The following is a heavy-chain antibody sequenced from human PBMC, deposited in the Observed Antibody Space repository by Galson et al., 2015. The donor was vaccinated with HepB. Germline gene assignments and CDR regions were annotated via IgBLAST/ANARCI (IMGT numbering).Heavy chain of an antibody. CDR1: GYTFTGYY. Sequence: SVKVSCKASGYTFTGYYMHWVRQAPGQGLEWMGRINPNSGGTNYAQKFQGRVTMTRDTSISTAYMELSRLRSDDPAVYYCARDRRGSYGDAFDIWGQGTMVTVSS. V-gene: IGHV1-2*06. CDR2: INPNSGGT. CDR3: ARDRRGSYGDAFDI. D-gene: IGHD1-26*01. J-gene: IGHJ3*02.